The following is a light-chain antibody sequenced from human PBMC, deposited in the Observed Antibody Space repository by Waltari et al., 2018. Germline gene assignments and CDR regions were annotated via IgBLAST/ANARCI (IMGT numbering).Light chain of an antibody. J-gene: IGLJ3*02. Sequence: QSVLTQPPSVSGAPGQRVTISCTGSSSNIGAGYGVQWYHQLPGTAPKLLIYVNNNRPSGVPDRISGSKSGTSASLAITGLQAEDEADYYCQSYDSSLRAWVFGGGTKLTVL. CDR3: QSYDSSLRAWV. CDR1: SSNIGAGYG. CDR2: VNN. V-gene: IGLV1-40*01.